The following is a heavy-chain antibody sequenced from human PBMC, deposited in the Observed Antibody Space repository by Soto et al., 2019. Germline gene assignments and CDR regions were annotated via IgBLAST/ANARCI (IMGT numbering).Heavy chain of an antibody. J-gene: IGHJ4*02. V-gene: IGHV1-2*02. CDR2: INPNDGGT. Sequence: GGSVKVSCKASGYSFTGFAIHWVLQAPGQGLEWMGWINPNDGGTNYAQEFQGRVTVTRDTSISTAYMELSRLRSDDTAVYHCAKDGYDFWGQGTQVTVSKDGYDLWGQGTQVTVSS. D-gene: IGHD5-12*01. CDR1: GYSFTGFA. CDR3: AKDGYDFWGQGTQVTVSKDGYDL.